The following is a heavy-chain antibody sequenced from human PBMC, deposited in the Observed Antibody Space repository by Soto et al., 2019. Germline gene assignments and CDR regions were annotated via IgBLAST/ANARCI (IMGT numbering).Heavy chain of an antibody. CDR3: AKDTYLDYSDSSGYYPWYYYGLDV. Sequence: EVQLLESGGGLVQPGGSLRLSCAASGFTFSSYAMSWVRQAPGKGLEWVSAISGSGDSTYYADSVKGRFAISRDNSKNTLYLQMNSLIAEDTAVYYCAKDTYLDYSDSSGYYPWYYYGLDVWGQGTTVTVSS. D-gene: IGHD3-22*01. V-gene: IGHV3-23*01. CDR1: GFTFSSYA. CDR2: ISGSGDST. J-gene: IGHJ6*02.